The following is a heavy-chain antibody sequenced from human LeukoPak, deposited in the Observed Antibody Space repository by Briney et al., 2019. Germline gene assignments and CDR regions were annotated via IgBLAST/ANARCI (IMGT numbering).Heavy chain of an antibody. D-gene: IGHD3-9*01. CDR2: ISAYNGNT. V-gene: IGHV1-18*01. CDR1: GYTFTSYA. Sequence: ASVKVSCKASGYTFTSYAMHWVRQAPGQGLEWMGWISAYNGNTNYAQKLQGRVTMTTDTSTSTAYMELRSLRSDDTAVYYCARDLRPGILTGYSSLDYWGQGTLVTVSS. J-gene: IGHJ4*02. CDR3: ARDLRPGILTGYSSLDY.